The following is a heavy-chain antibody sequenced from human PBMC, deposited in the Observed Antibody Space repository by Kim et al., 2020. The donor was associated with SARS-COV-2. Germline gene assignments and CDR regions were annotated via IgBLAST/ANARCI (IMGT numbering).Heavy chain of an antibody. CDR1: GGSFSGYY. V-gene: IGHV4-34*01. J-gene: IGHJ5*02. CDR3: ARGLWSPRGWFDP. CDR2: INHSGST. Sequence: SETLSLTCAVYGGSFSGYYWSWIRQPPGKGLEWIGEINHSGSTNYNPSLKSRVTISVDTSKNQFSLKLSSVTAADTAVYYCARGLWSPRGWFDPWGQGTLVTVSS. D-gene: IGHD3-3*01.